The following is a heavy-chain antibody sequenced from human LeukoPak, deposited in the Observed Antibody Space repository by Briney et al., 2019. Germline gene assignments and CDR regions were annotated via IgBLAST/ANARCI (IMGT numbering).Heavy chain of an antibody. V-gene: IGHV3-53*01. J-gene: IGHJ6*03. CDR2: IYSGSST. CDR3: ASGSGSYRTPYYYMDV. CDR1: GFTVSSNY. D-gene: IGHD3-10*01. Sequence: PGGSLRLSCVASGFTVSSNYMSWVRQAPGKGREWGSVIYSGSSTYYADSVKGRFTISRDNSKNTLYLQMNSLRAEDTAVYYCASGSGSYRTPYYYMDVWGTGTTVTVSS.